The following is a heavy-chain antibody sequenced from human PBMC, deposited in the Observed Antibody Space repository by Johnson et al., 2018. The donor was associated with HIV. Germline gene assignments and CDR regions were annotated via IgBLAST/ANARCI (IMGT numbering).Heavy chain of an antibody. J-gene: IGHJ3*02. V-gene: IGHV3-30*18. CDR3: AKDLGGNKPDAFDI. CDR2: ISYDGTDK. CDR1: GFTFSSYG. Sequence: QVQLVESGGGVVQPGRSLRLSCAASGFTFSSYGMHWVRQAPGKGLEWVAAISYDGTDKYYADSVKGRFTISRDNSKNTLYLQMNSLRVEDTAVYHCAKDLGGNKPDAFDIWGQGTMVTVSS. D-gene: IGHD1-26*01.